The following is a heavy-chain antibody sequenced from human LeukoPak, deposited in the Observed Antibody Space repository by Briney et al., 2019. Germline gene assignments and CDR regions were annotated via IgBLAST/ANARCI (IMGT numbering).Heavy chain of an antibody. CDR3: ARDLGGGSFDF. V-gene: IGHV4-31*03. D-gene: IGHD2-15*01. Sequence: SPSETLSLTCTVSGGSISNGVYYWSWIRQQPGKGLEWIGYIYYSGSTYYSPSLKSRLTMSVDTSKNQFSLKLSSVTAADTAVYYCARDLGGGSFDFWGQGTLVTVSS. CDR1: GGSISNGVYY. J-gene: IGHJ4*02. CDR2: IYYSGST.